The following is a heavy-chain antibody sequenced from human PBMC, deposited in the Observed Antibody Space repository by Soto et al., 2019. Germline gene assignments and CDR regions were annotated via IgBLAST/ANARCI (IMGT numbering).Heavy chain of an antibody. V-gene: IGHV3-11*01. Sequence: QVQLVESGGDLVKPGGSLRLSCAASGFTFSDYYMSWIRQAPGKGLEWVSYISSSGSTIYYADSVKGRFTISRDNAKNSLYVQMNSLRAEDTAVYYCAREGGCSSTSCPSGQYYMDVWGKGTTVTVSS. CDR2: ISSSGSTI. CDR3: AREGGCSSTSCPSGQYYMDV. J-gene: IGHJ6*03. D-gene: IGHD2-2*01. CDR1: GFTFSDYY.